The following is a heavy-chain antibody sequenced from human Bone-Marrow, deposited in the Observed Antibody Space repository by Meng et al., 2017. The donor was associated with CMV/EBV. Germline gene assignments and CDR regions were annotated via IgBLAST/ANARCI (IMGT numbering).Heavy chain of an antibody. J-gene: IGHJ6*02. D-gene: IGHD4-11*01. CDR2: INPNSGGT. CDR3: ARDKTTVTLYYYYYGMDV. V-gene: IGHV1-2*02. CDR1: GGTVNTYT. Sequence: ASVKVSCKASGGTVNTYTFNWVRQAPGQGLEWMGWINPNSGGTNYAQKFQGRVTMTRDTSISTAYMELSRLRSDDTAVYYCARDKTTVTLYYYYYGMDVWGQGTTVTVSS.